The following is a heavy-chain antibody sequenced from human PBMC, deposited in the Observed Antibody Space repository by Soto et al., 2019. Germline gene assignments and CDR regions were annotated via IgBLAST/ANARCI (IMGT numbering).Heavy chain of an antibody. D-gene: IGHD3-10*01. CDR2: ISDDGSNK. J-gene: IGHJ4*02. V-gene: IGHV3-30-3*01. CDR1: GFTFSSYA. Sequence: QVQLVESGGGVVQPGRSLRLSCAASGFTFSSYAMHWVRQAPGKGLEWVAVISDDGSNKYYADSVKGRFTISRDNSKNTLYLQMNSQRAEDTAVYYCARDPMGRDYGSGIDDLDYGGKGTLVTVS. CDR3: ARDPMGRDYGSGIDDLDY.